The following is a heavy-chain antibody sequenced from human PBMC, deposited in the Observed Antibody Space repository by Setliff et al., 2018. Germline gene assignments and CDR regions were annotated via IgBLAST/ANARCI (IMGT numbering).Heavy chain of an antibody. V-gene: IGHV4-4*07. Sequence: PSETLSLTCTVSGGSISNYYWSWVRQPAGKGLEWIGRIYTSGSINYNPSLKSQVTISVDTSKNQFSLKLNSVTAADTAVYYCARDQEGSGNWSQGTLVTVSS. J-gene: IGHJ4*02. CDR1: GGSISNYY. CDR2: IYTSGSI. D-gene: IGHD3-10*01. CDR3: ARDQEGSGN.